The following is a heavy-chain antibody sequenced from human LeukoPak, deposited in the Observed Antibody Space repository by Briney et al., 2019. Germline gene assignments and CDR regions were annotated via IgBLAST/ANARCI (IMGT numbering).Heavy chain of an antibody. D-gene: IGHD3-10*01. CDR3: AKEMVRGVIDY. V-gene: IGHV3-33*06. CDR2: IWYDGSKR. Sequence: PGRPLRLSCAASGFIFSSYGMNWVRQAPGKGLEWVAIIWYDGSKRYYADSVKGRFTISRDNSKNTLYLQMNSLRAEDTAVYYCAKEMVRGVIDYWGRGTLVTVSS. J-gene: IGHJ4*02. CDR1: GFIFSSYG.